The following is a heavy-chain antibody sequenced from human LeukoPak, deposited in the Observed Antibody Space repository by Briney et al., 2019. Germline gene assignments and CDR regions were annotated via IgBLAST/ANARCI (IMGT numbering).Heavy chain of an antibody. CDR3: ARDSLTGYYPYNWFDP. V-gene: IGHV1-2*02. Sequence: GASVKVSCKASGYTFTSYYMHWVRQAPGQGLEWMGWISPNSGVTSYAQKFQGRVTMTRDTSISTAYMELSRLRSDDTAVYYCARDSLTGYYPYNWFDPWGQGTLVTVSS. J-gene: IGHJ5*02. D-gene: IGHD3-9*01. CDR2: ISPNSGVT. CDR1: GYTFTSYY.